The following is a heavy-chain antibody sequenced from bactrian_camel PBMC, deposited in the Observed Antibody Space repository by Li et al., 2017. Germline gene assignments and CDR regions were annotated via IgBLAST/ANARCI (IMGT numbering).Heavy chain of an antibody. CDR1: ENTYNY. CDR2: IATGGSAT. V-gene: IGHV3S53*01. CDR3: VRYFQRMDY. Sequence: HVQLVESGGGSVQAGGSLRLSCVASENTYNYVGWFRLAPGKEREGVAGIATGGSATGYADSVKGRFTFSQNNAKNTVYLQMNNLKPEDTVVYHCVRYFQRMDYWGQGTQVTVS. J-gene: IGHJ4*01. D-gene: IGHD5*01.